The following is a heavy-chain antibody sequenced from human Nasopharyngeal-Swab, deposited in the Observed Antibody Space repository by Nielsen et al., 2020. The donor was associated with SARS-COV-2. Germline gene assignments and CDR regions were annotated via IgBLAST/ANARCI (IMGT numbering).Heavy chain of an antibody. V-gene: IGHV3-21*01. D-gene: IGHD4-17*01. Sequence: ETLSLTCAASGFTFRSYSMNWVRQAPGKGLEWVSSISSSSSYIYYADSVKGRFTISRDNAKNSLYLQMNSLRAEDTAVYYCARAGLRCPQYCYYGMDVWGQGTTVTVSS. CDR3: ARAGLRCPQYCYYGMDV. CDR1: GFTFRSYS. J-gene: IGHJ6*02. CDR2: ISSSSSYI.